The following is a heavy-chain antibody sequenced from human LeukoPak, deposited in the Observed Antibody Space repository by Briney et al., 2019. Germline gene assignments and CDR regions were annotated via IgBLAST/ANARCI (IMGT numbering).Heavy chain of an antibody. CDR1: GYTFTGYY. CDR2: INPNSGGT. J-gene: IGHJ4*02. Sequence: ASVKVSCKAPGYTFTGYYMHWVRQAPGQGLEWMGWINPNSGGTNYAQKFQGRVTMTRDTSISTAYMELSRLRSDDTAVYYCARGVVVVPAAIDYWGQGTLVTVSS. V-gene: IGHV1-2*02. D-gene: IGHD2-2*01. CDR3: ARGVVVVPAAIDY.